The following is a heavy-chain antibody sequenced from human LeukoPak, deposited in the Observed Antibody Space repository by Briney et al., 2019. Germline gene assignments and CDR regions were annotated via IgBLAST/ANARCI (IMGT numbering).Heavy chain of an antibody. CDR1: GYTFTSYG. D-gene: IGHD3-3*01. J-gene: IGHJ6*02. V-gene: IGHV1-18*01. Sequence: ASVKVSCKASGYTFTSYGISWVRQAPGQGLEWMGWISAYNGNTNYAQKLQGRVTMTTDTSTSTAYMELRSLRSDDTAVYYCARVWSFRGRFLEWRHGMDVWGQGTTVTVSS. CDR2: ISAYNGNT. CDR3: ARVWSFRGRFLEWRHGMDV.